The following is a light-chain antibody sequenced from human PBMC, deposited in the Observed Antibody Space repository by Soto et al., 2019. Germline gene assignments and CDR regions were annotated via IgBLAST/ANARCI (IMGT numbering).Light chain of an antibody. Sequence: QSVLTQPASVSGSPGQSITISCTGTSSDVGGYNYVSWYQQHPGKAPKLMIYDVSNRPSGVSNRCSGSKSGNTASLTISGLQAEDAADYYCSSYTSSSTLVFGGGTKLIVL. V-gene: IGLV2-14*01. J-gene: IGLJ2*01. CDR3: SSYTSSSTLV. CDR2: DVS. CDR1: SSDVGGYNY.